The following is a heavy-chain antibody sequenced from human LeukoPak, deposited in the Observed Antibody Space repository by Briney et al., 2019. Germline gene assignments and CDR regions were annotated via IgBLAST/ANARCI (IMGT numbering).Heavy chain of an antibody. CDR3: ARDAHYDFWSGYYSTWPLGY. CDR1: GFYFSSNW. CDR2: IKGDGIST. V-gene: IGHV3-74*01. J-gene: IGHJ4*02. Sequence: GGSLRLSCAASGFYFSSNWMHWVRHAPGQGLVWVSRIKGDGISTNYADSVKGRFTISRDNAKNSLYLQMNSLRAEDTAVYYCARDAHYDFWSGYYSTWPLGYWGQGTLVTVSS. D-gene: IGHD3-3*01.